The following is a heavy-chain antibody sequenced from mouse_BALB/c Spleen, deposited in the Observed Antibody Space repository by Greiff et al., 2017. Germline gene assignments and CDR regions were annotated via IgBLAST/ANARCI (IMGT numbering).Heavy chain of an antibody. V-gene: IGHV1-69*01. Sequence: VQLQQPGAELVMPGASVKMSCKASGYTFTDYWMHWVKQRPGQGLEWIGAIDTSDSYTSYNQKIKGKATLTVDESSSTAYMQLSSLTSEDSAVYYCARAGTSWYFDVWGAGTTVTVSS. CDR1: GYTFTDYW. D-gene: IGHD4-1*01. CDR2: IDTSDSYT. CDR3: ARAGTSWYFDV. J-gene: IGHJ1*01.